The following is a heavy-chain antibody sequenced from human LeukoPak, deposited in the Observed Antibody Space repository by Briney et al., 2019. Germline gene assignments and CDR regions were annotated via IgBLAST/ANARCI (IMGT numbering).Heavy chain of an antibody. Sequence: SETLSLTCAVYGGSFSGYYWSWIRQPPGKGLEWIGEINHSGNTNSNPSLKSRVTMSVDTSKNQFSLKLSSLTAADTAMYYCARREPHGDYGGKIRYYYYMDIWGKGTTITISS. D-gene: IGHD4-23*01. J-gene: IGHJ6*03. CDR3: ARREPHGDYGGKIRYYYYMDI. CDR1: GGSFSGYY. V-gene: IGHV4-34*01. CDR2: INHSGNT.